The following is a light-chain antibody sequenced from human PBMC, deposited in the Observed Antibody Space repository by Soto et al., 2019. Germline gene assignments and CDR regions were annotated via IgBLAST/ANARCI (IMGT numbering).Light chain of an antibody. CDR2: NNN. CDR1: SSNIGSNT. V-gene: IGLV1-44*01. CDR3: AAWDDRLNGWV. J-gene: IGLJ3*02. Sequence: QSVLTQPPSASGTPGQRVTISCSGSSSNIGSNTVNWYQQVPGTAPKLLIYNNNQRPSGVPDRFSGSKSGTSASLAISGLQSEDEGDYYCAAWDDRLNGWVLGGGTKVTVL.